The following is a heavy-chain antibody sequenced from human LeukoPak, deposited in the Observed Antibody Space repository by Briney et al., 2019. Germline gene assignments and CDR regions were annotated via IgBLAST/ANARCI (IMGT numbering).Heavy chain of an antibody. CDR3: ARLRYCSSTSCYAEMYYFDY. J-gene: IGHJ4*02. CDR1: GYTFTGYY. Sequence: GASVKVSCKASGYTFTGYYIHWVRQAPGQGLEWMGRINPNSGGTNCAQKFQGRVTMTRDTSISTAYMELSRLRSDDTAVYYCARLRYCSSTSCYAEMYYFDYWGQGTLDTVSS. D-gene: IGHD2-2*01. CDR2: INPNSGGT. V-gene: IGHV1-2*06.